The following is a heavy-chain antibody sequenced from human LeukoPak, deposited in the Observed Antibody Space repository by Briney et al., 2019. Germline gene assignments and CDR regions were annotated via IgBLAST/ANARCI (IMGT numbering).Heavy chain of an antibody. CDR1: GGSISSGGYY. CDR3: ARDGRFGELYNWFDP. Sequence: SQTLSLTCTVSGGSISSGGYYWSWIRQHPGKGLEWIGYIYCSGSTYYNPSLKSRVTISVDTSKNQFSLKLSSVTAADTAVYYCARDGRFGELYNWFDPWGQGTLVTVS. D-gene: IGHD3-10*01. J-gene: IGHJ5*02. CDR2: IYCSGST. V-gene: IGHV4-31*03.